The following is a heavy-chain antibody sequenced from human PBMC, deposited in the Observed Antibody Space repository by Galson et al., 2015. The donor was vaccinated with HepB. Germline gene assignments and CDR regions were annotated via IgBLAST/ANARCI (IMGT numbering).Heavy chain of an antibody. V-gene: IGHV3-53*01. CDR2: IDADDST. J-gene: IGHJ6*02. Sequence: SLRLSCAASGLPVSSNLMGWVRQAPGEGLQWVSFIDADDSTHHSHSVRDRFSISRDKSKNTLYLQMNSLRAEDTAVYFCVRASSPYYYFGLEVWGQGTTVIVSS. CDR3: VRASSPYYYFGLEV. CDR1: GLPVSSNL. D-gene: IGHD2-2*01.